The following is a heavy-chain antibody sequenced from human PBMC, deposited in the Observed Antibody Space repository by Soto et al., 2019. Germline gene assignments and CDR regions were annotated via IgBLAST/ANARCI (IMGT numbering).Heavy chain of an antibody. CDR2: ISGSGGST. V-gene: IGHV3-23*01. J-gene: IGHJ4*02. D-gene: IGHD4-17*01. Sequence: EVQLLESGGGLVQPGGSLRLSCAASGFTFSSYAMSWVRQAPGKGLEWVSAISGSGGSTYYADSVKGRFTISRDNSKNTLYLQMDSLRAEDTAVYYCAKGGDYGYYQIIGESFDYWGQGTLVTVSS. CDR1: GFTFSSYA. CDR3: AKGGDYGYYQIIGESFDY.